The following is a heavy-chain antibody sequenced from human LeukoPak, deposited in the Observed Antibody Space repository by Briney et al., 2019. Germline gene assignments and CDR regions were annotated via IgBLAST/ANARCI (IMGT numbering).Heavy chain of an antibody. V-gene: IGHV3-33*06. CDR2: IWYDGSNK. Sequence: GGSLRLSCAASGFTFSSYGMHWVRQAPGKGLEWVAVIWYDGSNKYYADSVKGRFTISRDNSKNTLYLQMNSLRAEDTAVYYCAKDAFITGTTDWGQRTLVTVSS. J-gene: IGHJ4*02. CDR1: GFTFSSYG. CDR3: AKDAFITGTTD. D-gene: IGHD1-7*01.